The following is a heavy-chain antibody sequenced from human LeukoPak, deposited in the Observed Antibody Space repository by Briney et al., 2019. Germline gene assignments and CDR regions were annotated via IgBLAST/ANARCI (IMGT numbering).Heavy chain of an antibody. CDR2: ISAYNGKT. CDR1: GYTFTSYG. V-gene: IGHV1-18*01. J-gene: IGHJ5*02. CDR3: ARDNSGLAAAGPGWFDP. Sequence: ASVKVSCKGSGYTFTSYGISWVRQAPGQGLDGMGWISAYNGKTNYAQKLQGRVTMTTDTSTSTAYMELRSLRSADTAVYYCARDNSGLAAAGPGWFDPWGQGTLVTVSS. D-gene: IGHD6-13*01.